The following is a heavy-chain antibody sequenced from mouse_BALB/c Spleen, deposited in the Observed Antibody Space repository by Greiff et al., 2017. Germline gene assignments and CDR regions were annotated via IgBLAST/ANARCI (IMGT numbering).Heavy chain of an antibody. V-gene: IGHV5-17*02. J-gene: IGHJ2*01. CDR2: ISSGSSTI. Sequence: EVQVVESGGGLVQPGGSRKLSCAASGFTFSSFGMHWVRQAPEKGLEWVAYISSGSSTIYYADTVKGRFTISRDNPKNTLFLQMTSLRSEDTAMYYCARSRIRFYFDYWGQGTTLTVSS. CDR3: ARSRIRFYFDY. CDR1: GFTFSSFG.